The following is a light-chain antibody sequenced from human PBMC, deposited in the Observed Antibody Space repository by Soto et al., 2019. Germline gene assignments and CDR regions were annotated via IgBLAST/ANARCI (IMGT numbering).Light chain of an antibody. Sequence: EIVMTQSPDTLSVSPGERATLSCRASQSLSVNLAWHQQKPGQAPRLLIYAASTRATGIPPRFSASGSGTEFTLTISSLQSEDFAVYYCQQYINWPITFGQGTRLEIK. J-gene: IGKJ5*01. CDR1: QSLSVN. CDR2: AAS. V-gene: IGKV3-15*01. CDR3: QQYINWPIT.